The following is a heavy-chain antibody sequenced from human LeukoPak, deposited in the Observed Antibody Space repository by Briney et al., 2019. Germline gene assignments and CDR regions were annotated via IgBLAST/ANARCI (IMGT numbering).Heavy chain of an antibody. J-gene: IGHJ4*02. CDR1: GFIFSDYY. D-gene: IGHD6-13*01. V-gene: IGHV3-11*01. CDR2: ISNKGSSSTT. Sequence: GGSLRLSCAASGFIFSDYYMGWVRQAPGKGLEWVSYISNKGSSSTTYYADSVKGRFTISRDDAQNSLYLQMNSLGADDTAVYYCAKDILAAGLFFDYWGQGILVTVSS. CDR3: AKDILAAGLFFDY.